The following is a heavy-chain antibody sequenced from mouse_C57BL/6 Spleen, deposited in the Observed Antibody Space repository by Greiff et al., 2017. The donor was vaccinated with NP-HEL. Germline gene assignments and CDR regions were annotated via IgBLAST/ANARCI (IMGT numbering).Heavy chain of an antibody. D-gene: IGHD1-1*01. CDR2: IYPGSGST. J-gene: IGHJ2*01. CDR1: GYTFTSYW. Sequence: QVQLQQSGAELVKPGASVKMSCKASGYTFTSYWITWVKQRPGQGLEWIGDIYPGSGSTNYNEKFKSKATLTVDTSSSTAYMQLSSLTSEDSAVYYCADYYGSSQYYFDYWGQGTTLTVSS. CDR3: ADYYGSSQYYFDY. V-gene: IGHV1-55*01.